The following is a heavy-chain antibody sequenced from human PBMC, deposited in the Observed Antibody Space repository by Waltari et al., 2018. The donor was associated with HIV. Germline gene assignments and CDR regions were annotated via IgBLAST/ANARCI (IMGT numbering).Heavy chain of an antibody. D-gene: IGHD2-2*01. V-gene: IGHV3-23*01. J-gene: IGHJ6*02. CDR1: GFTLGDFA. CDR2: ISGSGDRT. CDR3: AQVTYSSSLNSYYYYGMDV. Sequence: EVQLLESGGGLVQPGGSLRLSCEACGFTLGDFAIRGVRQAPGKGLERVSIISGSGDRTYYADSVRGRFTIFRDNSKNTLFLQMDSLRGDDTALYFCAQVTYSSSLNSYYYYGMDVWGQGTTVTVSS.